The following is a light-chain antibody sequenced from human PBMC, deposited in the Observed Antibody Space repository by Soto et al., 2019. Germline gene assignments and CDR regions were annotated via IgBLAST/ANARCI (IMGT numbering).Light chain of an antibody. Sequence: DIQMTQSPSTLSASVGDRVTITCRASQYIHNYLAWYQQKPGEAPKLLIYEAANLESGVPSRFSGSGTGTEFTLTISSLQPDDFAPYYCQQSNNYPWTFGQGTRVEI. CDR3: QQSNNYPWT. J-gene: IGKJ1*01. V-gene: IGKV1-5*03. CDR1: QYIHNY. CDR2: EAA.